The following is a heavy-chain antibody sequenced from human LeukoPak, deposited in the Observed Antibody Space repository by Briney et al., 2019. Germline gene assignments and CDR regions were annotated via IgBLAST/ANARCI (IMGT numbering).Heavy chain of an antibody. CDR2: IYSGGST. J-gene: IGHJ6*03. V-gene: IGHV3-66*01. CDR1: GFRFSNFA. CDR3: ARARTRGYSYGNYYMDV. D-gene: IGHD5-18*01. Sequence: GGSLRLSCAASGFRFSNFAMTWVRQAPGKGLEWVSVIYSGGSTYYADSVKGRFTISRDNSKNTLYLQMNSLRAEDAAVYYCARARTRGYSYGNYYMDVWGKGTTVTVSS.